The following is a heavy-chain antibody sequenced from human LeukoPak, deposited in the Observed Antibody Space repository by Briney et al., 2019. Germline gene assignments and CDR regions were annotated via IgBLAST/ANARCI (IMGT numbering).Heavy chain of an antibody. D-gene: IGHD2-15*01. CDR1: GFTFSSYW. Sequence: GGSLRLSCAASGFTFSSYWFHWVRQAPGKGLVWVSRINSDGSGTTYADSVKGRFTISRDNAKSTLFLQMNRLRPEDAAVYYCAKAPVTTCRGAFCYPFDYWGLGTLVTVSS. CDR3: AKAPVTTCRGAFCYPFDY. J-gene: IGHJ4*02. V-gene: IGHV3-74*01. CDR2: INSDGSGT.